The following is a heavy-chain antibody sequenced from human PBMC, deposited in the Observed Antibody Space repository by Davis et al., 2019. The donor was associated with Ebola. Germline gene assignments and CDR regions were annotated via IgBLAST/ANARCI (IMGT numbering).Heavy chain of an antibody. CDR3: ARGRGIAAPRFDY. V-gene: IGHV4-4*02. CDR2: IYHSGST. J-gene: IGHJ4*02. CDR1: GGSISSSNW. D-gene: IGHD6-13*01. Sequence: GSLRLSCAVSGGSISSSNWWSWVRQSPGKGLEWIGEIYHSGSTNYNPSLKSRVTISVDTSKNQFSLKLSSVTAADTAVYYCARGRGIAAPRFDYWGQGTLVTVSS.